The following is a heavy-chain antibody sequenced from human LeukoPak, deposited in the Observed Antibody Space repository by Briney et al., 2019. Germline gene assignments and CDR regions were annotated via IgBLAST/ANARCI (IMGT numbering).Heavy chain of an antibody. V-gene: IGHV3-23*01. CDR2: ISASAVFT. CDR1: GFTFSSYA. Sequence: GGSLRPSCAASGFTFSSYAMTWVRQAPGKGLEWVSTISASAVFTYYADSVKGRFSISRDNSKTTMYLQMSSLSDEDTATYYCAKDDGTYMGAMDFWGQGTTVTVSS. CDR3: AKDDGTYMGAMDF. D-gene: IGHD1-14*01. J-gene: IGHJ6*02.